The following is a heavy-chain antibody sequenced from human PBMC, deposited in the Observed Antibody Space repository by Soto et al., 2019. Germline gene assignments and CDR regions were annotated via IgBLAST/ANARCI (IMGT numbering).Heavy chain of an antibody. J-gene: IGHJ5*02. CDR2: ISAYNGNT. CDR1: VYTFTSYG. V-gene: IGHV1-18*01. D-gene: IGHD2-2*01. CDR3: ARQIIVVVPAAISWFDP. Sequence: ASVKVSCKASVYTFTSYGISWVRQAPGQGLEWMGWISAYNGNTNYAQKLQGRVTMTTDTSTSTAYMELRSLRSDDTAVYYCARQIIVVVPAAISWFDPWGQGTLVTVSS.